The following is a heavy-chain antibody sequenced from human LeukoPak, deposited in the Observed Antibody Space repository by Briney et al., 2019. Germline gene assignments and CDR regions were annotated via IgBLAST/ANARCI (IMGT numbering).Heavy chain of an antibody. Sequence: GGSLRLSCAASGFTFDDYAMHWVRQAPGKGLEWVSGISWNSGSIGYADSVKGRFTISRDNAKNTLYLQMNSLRAEDTAVYYCEKASARWLQSDAFDIWGQGTMVTVSS. D-gene: IGHD5-24*01. CDR1: GFTFDDYA. J-gene: IGHJ3*02. CDR3: EKASARWLQSDAFDI. CDR2: ISWNSGSI. V-gene: IGHV3-9*01.